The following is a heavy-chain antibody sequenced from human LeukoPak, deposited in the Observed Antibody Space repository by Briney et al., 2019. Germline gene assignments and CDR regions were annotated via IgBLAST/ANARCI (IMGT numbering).Heavy chain of an antibody. V-gene: IGHV3-30*03. D-gene: IGHD6-13*01. CDR3: ASRGEYSSSWYGMDV. CDR1: GFTFSSYG. CDR2: ISYDGSNK. Sequence: GGSLRLSCAASGFTFSSYGMHWVRQAPGKGLEWVAAISYDGSNKYYADSVKGRFTISRDNSKNTLYLQMNSLRAEDTAVYYCASRGEYSSSWYGMDVWGQGTTVTVSS. J-gene: IGHJ6*02.